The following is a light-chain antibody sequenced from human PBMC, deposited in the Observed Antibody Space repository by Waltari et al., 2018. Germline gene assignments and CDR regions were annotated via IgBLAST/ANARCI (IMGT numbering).Light chain of an antibody. CDR1: QSISSW. CDR3: QQYNSSPWT. CDR2: KAS. Sequence: DIQMTQSPSPLSASVGDRVTITCRASQSISSWLAWYQQKPGKAPKLLIYKASSLESGVPSRFSGSGSGTEFTLTISGLQPDDFATYDCQQYNSSPWTFGQGTKVEIK. J-gene: IGKJ1*01. V-gene: IGKV1-5*03.